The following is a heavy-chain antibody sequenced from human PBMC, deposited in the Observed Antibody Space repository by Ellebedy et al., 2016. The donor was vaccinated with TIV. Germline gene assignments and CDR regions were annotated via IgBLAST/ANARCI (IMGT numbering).Heavy chain of an antibody. Sequence: GESLKISXKGSGYSFTNYWISWVRQMPGKGLEWMGIIYPGDSDTRYSPSFQGQVTISADKSISTAYLQWSSLKASDTAMYYCARQLGVDAFDIWGQGTMVTVSS. CDR3: ARQLGVDAFDI. J-gene: IGHJ3*02. D-gene: IGHD1-26*01. V-gene: IGHV5-51*01. CDR1: GYSFTNYW. CDR2: IYPGDSDT.